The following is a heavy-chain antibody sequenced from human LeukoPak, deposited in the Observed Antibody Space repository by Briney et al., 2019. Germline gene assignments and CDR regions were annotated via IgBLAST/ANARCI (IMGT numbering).Heavy chain of an antibody. CDR2: INHSGST. CDR3: ARARSDYDFWSGYGSGSYYKY. Sequence: PSETLSLTCAVYGGSFSGYYWSWIRQPPGKGLEWIGEINHSGSTNYNPSLKSRVTISVDTSKNQFSLKLSSVTAADTAVYYCARARSDYDFWSGYGSGSYYKYWGQGTLVTVSS. D-gene: IGHD3-10*01. CDR1: GGSFSGYY. J-gene: IGHJ4*02. V-gene: IGHV4-34*01.